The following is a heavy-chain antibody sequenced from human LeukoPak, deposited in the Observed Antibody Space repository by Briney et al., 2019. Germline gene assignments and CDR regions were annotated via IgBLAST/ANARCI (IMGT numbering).Heavy chain of an antibody. CDR1: GFTVSSNS. V-gene: IGHV3-53*01. CDR3: TGILNWFDP. Sequence: GGSLRLSCTVSGFTVSSNSMSWVRQAPGKGLEWVPFIYSDNTHYSDSVKGRFTISRDNSKNTLYLQMNSLRAEDTAVYYCTGILNWFDPWGQGTLVTVSS. J-gene: IGHJ5*02. D-gene: IGHD1-14*01. CDR2: IYSDNT.